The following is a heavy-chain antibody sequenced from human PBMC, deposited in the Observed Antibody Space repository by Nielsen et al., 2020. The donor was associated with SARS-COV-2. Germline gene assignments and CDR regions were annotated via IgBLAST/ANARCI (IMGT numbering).Heavy chain of an antibody. D-gene: IGHD4-17*01. CDR2: ISAYNGNT. CDR3: ARTPQIPTVTTYYYYYGMDV. J-gene: IGHJ6*02. V-gene: IGHV1-18*01. Sequence: ASVKVSCKPSGYTFTSYGISWVRQAPGQGLEWMGWISAYNGNTNYAQKLQGRVTMTTDTSTSTAYMELRSLRSDVTAVYYCARTPQIPTVTTYYYYYGMDVWGQGTTVTVSS. CDR1: GYTFTSYG.